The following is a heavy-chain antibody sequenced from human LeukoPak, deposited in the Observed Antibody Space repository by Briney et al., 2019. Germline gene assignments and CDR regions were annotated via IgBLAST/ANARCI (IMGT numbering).Heavy chain of an antibody. CDR3: ARIFAYTSIYYFDY. CDR2: IKQDGSDK. J-gene: IGHJ4*02. Sequence: GGSLRLSCTASGFIFSNFWMSWVRQAPGKGLEWVANIKQDGSDKYYVDSVKGRFTLSRDNAKSSLYLQMNSLRAEDTAVYFCARIFAYTSIYYFDYWGQGPRSPSPQ. CDR1: GFIFSNFW. V-gene: IGHV3-7*01. D-gene: IGHD1-14*01.